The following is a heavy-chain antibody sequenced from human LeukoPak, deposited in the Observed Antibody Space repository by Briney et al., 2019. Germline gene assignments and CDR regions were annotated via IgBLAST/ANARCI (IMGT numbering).Heavy chain of an antibody. CDR1: GLTFTSSA. Sequence: PGGSLRLSCAASGLTFTSSAMHWVRQAPGKGLEWVGRIKSLSDGGTTEYAAPVEGRFTISRDDRKNTVYLQLNSLKMEDTAVYYCTTPLTTVTTKPFDSWGQGTLVTVSS. CDR3: TTPLTTVTTKPFDS. V-gene: IGHV3-15*01. J-gene: IGHJ4*02. CDR2: IKSLSDGGTT. D-gene: IGHD4-11*01.